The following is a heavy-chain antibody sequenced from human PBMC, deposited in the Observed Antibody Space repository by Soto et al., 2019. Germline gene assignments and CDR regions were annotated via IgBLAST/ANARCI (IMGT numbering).Heavy chain of an antibody. Sequence: SETLSLTCTVSGGSISSGGYYWSWIRQHPGKGLEWIGYIYYSGSTYYNPSLKSRVTISVDTSKNQFSLKLSSVTAADTAVYYCARGARRVTIFGVVIIGAFDIWGQGTMVTVPS. CDR3: ARGARRVTIFGVVIIGAFDI. J-gene: IGHJ3*02. D-gene: IGHD3-3*01. CDR1: GGSISSGGYY. V-gene: IGHV4-31*03. CDR2: IYYSGST.